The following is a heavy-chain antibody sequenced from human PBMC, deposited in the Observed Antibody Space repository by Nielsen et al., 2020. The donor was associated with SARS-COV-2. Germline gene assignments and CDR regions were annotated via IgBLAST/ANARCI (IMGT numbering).Heavy chain of an antibody. V-gene: IGHV4-30-4*01. D-gene: IGHD3-10*01. J-gene: IGHJ6*02. CDR1: GASMSSGDYH. CDR3: ARVLYGPRGHMDV. Sequence: SETLSLTCTVSGASMSSGDYHWSWSARPPGKARKCLRSIPPSGITYSNPSLKSRVIISQDTSKHQFYLKVPSVTAADTAVYFCARVLYGPRGHMDVWGLGTTVTVSS. CDR2: IPPSGIT.